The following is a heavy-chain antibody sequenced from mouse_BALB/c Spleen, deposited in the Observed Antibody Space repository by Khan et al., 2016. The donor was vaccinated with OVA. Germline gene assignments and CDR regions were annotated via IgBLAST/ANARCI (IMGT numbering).Heavy chain of an antibody. D-gene: IGHD2-3*01. CDR3: TRPGYDGYYDY. V-gene: IGHV1S137*01. Sequence: QVQLQQSGPELVRPGVSVKISCKGSGYTFTDYAMHWVKQSHAKSLEWIGLISTYSGNTNYKQKFKGKATMTVDKSSSTAYMELARLTSEDSAIYSCTRPGYDGYYDYWGQGTTLTVSS. CDR2: ISTYSGNT. J-gene: IGHJ2*01. CDR1: GYTFTDYA.